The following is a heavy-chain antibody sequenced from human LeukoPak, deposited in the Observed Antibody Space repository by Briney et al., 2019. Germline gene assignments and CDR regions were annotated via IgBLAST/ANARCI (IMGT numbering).Heavy chain of an antibody. CDR3: ARDNSVGDYAWWFDP. CDR2: IIPIFGTP. Sequence: ASVKVSCKASGGTFSNYAISWVRQAPGEGLEWMGGIIPIFGTPNYAQKFQGRVTITADKSTTTAYMELSSLRSEDTAVYYCARDNSVGDYAWWFDPWGQGTLATVSS. D-gene: IGHD1-26*01. V-gene: IGHV1-69*06. CDR1: GGTFSNYA. J-gene: IGHJ5*02.